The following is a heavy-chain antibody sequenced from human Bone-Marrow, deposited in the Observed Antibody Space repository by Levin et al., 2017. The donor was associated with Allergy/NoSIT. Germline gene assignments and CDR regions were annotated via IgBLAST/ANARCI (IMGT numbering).Heavy chain of an antibody. V-gene: IGHV3-30*18. D-gene: IGHD3-3*01. CDR2: ISYDGSNK. CDR3: AKRAFLPPTYYYGMDV. Sequence: GGSLRLSCAASGFTFSSYGMHWVRQAPGKGLEWVAVISYDGSNKYYADSVKGRFTISRDNSKNTLYLQMNSLRAEDTAVYYCAKRAFLPPTYYYGMDVWGQGTTVTVSS. J-gene: IGHJ6*02. CDR1: GFTFSSYG.